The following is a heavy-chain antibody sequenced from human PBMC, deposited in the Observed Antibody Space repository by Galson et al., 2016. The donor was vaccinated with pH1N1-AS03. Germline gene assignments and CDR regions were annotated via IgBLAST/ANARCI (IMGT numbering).Heavy chain of an antibody. CDR1: GFSLPTGGVG. CDR2: IYWNDNK. Sequence: PALVKPPQTLTLTCTISGFSLPTGGVGVAWVRQPPGKALEWLAHIYWNDNKLYRPSLKTRLTITKEPSKNQVVLSMTNMDPTDTATYYCARMSWDPKEGFDYWGQRTLVTVSS. J-gene: IGHJ4*02. CDR3: ARMSWDPKEGFDY. D-gene: IGHD1-26*01. V-gene: IGHV2-5*01.